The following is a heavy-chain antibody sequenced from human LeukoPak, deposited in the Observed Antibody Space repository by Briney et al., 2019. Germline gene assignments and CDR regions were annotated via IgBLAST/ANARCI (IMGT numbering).Heavy chain of an antibody. Sequence: SETLSLTCTVSGGSISSSSYYWGWIRQPPGKGLEWIGSIYYSGSTYYNPSLKSRVTISVDTSKNQFSLKLSSVTAADTAVYYCAREAVAGDRNYYYYYMDVWGKGTTVTVSS. CDR3: AREAVAGDRNYYYYYMDV. V-gene: IGHV4-39*07. J-gene: IGHJ6*03. D-gene: IGHD6-19*01. CDR2: IYYSGST. CDR1: GGSISSSSYY.